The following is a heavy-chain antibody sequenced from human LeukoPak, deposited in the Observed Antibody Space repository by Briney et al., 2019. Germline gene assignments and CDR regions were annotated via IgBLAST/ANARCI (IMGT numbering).Heavy chain of an antibody. CDR1: GYSFTTYW. J-gene: IGHJ4*02. D-gene: IGHD5-18*01. Sequence: GESLKISCKGSGYSFTTYWIGWARQMPGKGLEWMGIIYPGDSDTRYSPSFQGQVTISADKSISTAYLQWSSLKASDAAIYYCAKEGPGTHTAFAYWGQGTQVTVSS. V-gene: IGHV5-51*01. CDR3: AKEGPGTHTAFAY. CDR2: IYPGDSDT.